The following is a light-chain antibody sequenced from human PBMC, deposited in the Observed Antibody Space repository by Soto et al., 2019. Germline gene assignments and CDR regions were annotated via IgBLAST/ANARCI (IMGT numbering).Light chain of an antibody. CDR2: WAS. CDR1: QTVLRGSNNRNH. J-gene: IGKJ2*01. CDR3: QQCYTIPYT. V-gene: IGKV4-1*01. Sequence: DIVMTQSPDSLAVSLGGRATISGKSSQTVLRGSNNRNHLTWYQQKPGQPPKLLIYWASTRESGVPDRFSGSGSLTDFTLTISSLQAEDVAVYYCQQCYTIPYTFGQGPKVEIK.